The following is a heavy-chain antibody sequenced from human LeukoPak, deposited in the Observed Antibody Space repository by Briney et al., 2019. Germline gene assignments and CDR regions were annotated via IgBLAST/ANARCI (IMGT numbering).Heavy chain of an antibody. J-gene: IGHJ5*02. D-gene: IGHD5-24*01. CDR1: GFTFSSYG. V-gene: IGHV3-23*01. CDR3: AKRGRDGYNPYNWFDP. Sequence: PGGSLRLSCAASGFTFSSYGMSWVRQAPGKGLEWVSAISGSGGSTYYADSVKGRFTISRDNSKNTLYLQMNSLRAEDTAVYYCAKRGRDGYNPYNWFDPWGQGTLVTVSS. CDR2: ISGSGGST.